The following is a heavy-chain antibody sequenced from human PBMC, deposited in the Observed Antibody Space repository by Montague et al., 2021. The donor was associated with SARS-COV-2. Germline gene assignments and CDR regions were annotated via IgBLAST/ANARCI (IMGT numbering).Heavy chain of an antibody. V-gene: IGHV4-59*01. J-gene: IGHJ6*02. CDR3: AREGSGRGYYYHGMDV. D-gene: IGHD3-10*01. Sequence: SETLSLTCTVSGGFISSYYWSWIRQPPGKGLEWIGYIYYSGSTNYNPSLKSRVTISVDTSKNQFSLKLSSVTAADTAVNYCAREGSGRGYYYHGMDVWGQGPTVTVSS. CDR2: IYYSGST. CDR1: GGFISSYY.